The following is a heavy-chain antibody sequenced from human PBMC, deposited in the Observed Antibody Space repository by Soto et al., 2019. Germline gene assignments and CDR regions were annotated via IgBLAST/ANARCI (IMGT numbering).Heavy chain of an antibody. CDR1: GFTFSSYA. J-gene: IGHJ4*02. CDR3: AKDHGIVGATTVYY. CDR2: ISGSGGST. Sequence: EVQLLESGGGLVQPGGSLRLSCAASGFTFSSYAMSWVRQAPGKGLEWVSAISGSGGSTYYADSVKGRFTISRDNSKNPLYLQMNSLRAEDTAVYYCAKDHGIVGATTVYYWGQGTLVTLSS. V-gene: IGHV3-23*01. D-gene: IGHD1-26*01.